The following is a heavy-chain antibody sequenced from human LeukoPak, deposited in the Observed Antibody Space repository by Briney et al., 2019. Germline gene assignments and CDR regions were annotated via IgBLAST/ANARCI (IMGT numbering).Heavy chain of an antibody. J-gene: IGHJ4*02. V-gene: IGHV4-59*08. CDR1: GGSISSYY. CDR2: MYYSGST. Sequence: SETLSLTCTVSGGSISSYYWSWIRQSPGKGLEWIVYMYYSGSTNYNPSLKSRVTVSIDTSKNQVSLKLSSVTAADTAVYYCARQGPRDYGFGTFDYWGQGTLVTVSS. D-gene: IGHD3-10*01. CDR3: ARQGPRDYGFGTFDY.